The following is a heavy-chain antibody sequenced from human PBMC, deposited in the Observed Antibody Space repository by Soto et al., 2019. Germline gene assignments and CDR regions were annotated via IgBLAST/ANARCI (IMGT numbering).Heavy chain of an antibody. D-gene: IGHD1-1*01. CDR2: ISYDGSNK. CDR3: AKEDLERDYFDY. Sequence: GGSLRLSCAAPGFTFSSYAMHWVRQAPGKGLEWVAVISYDGSNKYYADSVKGRFTISRDNSKNTLYLQMNSLRAEDTAVYYCAKEDLERDYFDYWGQGTLVTVSS. CDR1: GFTFSSYA. J-gene: IGHJ4*02. V-gene: IGHV3-30-3*02.